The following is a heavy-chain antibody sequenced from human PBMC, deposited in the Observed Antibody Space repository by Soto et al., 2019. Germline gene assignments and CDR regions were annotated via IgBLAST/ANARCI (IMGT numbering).Heavy chain of an antibody. CDR3: AGSGYDFLGGGSGFDI. V-gene: IGHV1-8*01. CDR1: GYTFTSYD. CDR2: MNPNSGNT. D-gene: IGHD3-3*01. Sequence: ASVKVSCKASGYTFTSYDINWVRQATGQGLEWMGWMNPNSGNTGYAQKFQGRVTMTRNTSISTAYMELSSLRSEDTAVYYCAGSGYDFLGGGSGFDIWGQGTMVTV. J-gene: IGHJ3*02.